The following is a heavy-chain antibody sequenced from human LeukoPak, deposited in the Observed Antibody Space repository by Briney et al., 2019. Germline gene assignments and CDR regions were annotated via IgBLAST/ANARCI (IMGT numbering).Heavy chain of an antibody. CDR3: ARGGGDYDYVWGSYRLGYYYYYMDV. J-gene: IGHJ6*03. CDR1: GGSFSGYY. V-gene: IGHV4-34*01. CDR2: INHSGST. D-gene: IGHD3-16*02. Sequence: SETLSLTCAVYGGSFSGYYWSWIRQPPGKGLEWIGEINHSGSTNYNPSLKSRVTISVDTSKNQFSLQLSSGTAADTAVYYCARGGGDYDYVWGSYRLGYYYYYMDVWGKGTTVTVSS.